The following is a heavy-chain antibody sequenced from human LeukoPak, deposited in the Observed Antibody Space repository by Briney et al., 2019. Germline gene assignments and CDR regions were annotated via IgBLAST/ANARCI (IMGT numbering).Heavy chain of an antibody. J-gene: IGHJ4*02. V-gene: IGHV5-51*01. Sequence: GASLQTCCKGSGYIFTTYWSDCVRQMPGKGVEWVGNIYPGDSDTRYGPSFKGQVTLSVDKAINTAYLQWNSLKASDTAMYYCARRRGSFEFDYWGQGTLVTVSS. CDR3: ARRRGSFEFDY. D-gene: IGHD1-26*01. CDR2: IYPGDSDT. CDR1: GYIFTTYW.